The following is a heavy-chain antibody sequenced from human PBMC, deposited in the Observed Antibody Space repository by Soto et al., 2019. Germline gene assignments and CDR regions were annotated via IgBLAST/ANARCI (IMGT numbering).Heavy chain of an antibody. CDR1: GFSLSTSGVG. Sequence: QITLKESGPTLVKPTQTLTLTCTFSGFSLSTSGVGVGWIRQPPGKALEWLALIYWDDDKRYSPSLKSRLTXTXXTSKNQVVLTMTNMDPVDTATYYCALSTSYWYFDLWGRGTLVTVSS. J-gene: IGHJ2*01. CDR3: ALSTSYWYFDL. CDR2: IYWDDDK. V-gene: IGHV2-5*02.